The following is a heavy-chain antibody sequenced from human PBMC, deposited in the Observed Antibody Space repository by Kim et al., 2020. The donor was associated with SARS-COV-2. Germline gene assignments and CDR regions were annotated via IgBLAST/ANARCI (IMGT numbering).Heavy chain of an antibody. Sequence: GGSLTLSCAASGFTFSSYEMNWVRQAPGKGLEWVSYISSSGSTIYYADSVKGRFTISRDNAKNSLYLQMNSLRAEDTAVYYCARAPYCGGDCYEFWFDPWGQGTLVTVSS. CDR1: GFTFSSYE. D-gene: IGHD2-21*02. CDR3: ARAPYCGGDCYEFWFDP. J-gene: IGHJ5*02. V-gene: IGHV3-48*03. CDR2: ISSSGSTI.